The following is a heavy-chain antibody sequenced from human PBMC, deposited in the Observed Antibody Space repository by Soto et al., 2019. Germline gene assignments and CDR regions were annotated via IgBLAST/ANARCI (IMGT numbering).Heavy chain of an antibody. J-gene: IGHJ6*03. CDR2: NNPSGRT. V-gene: IGHV4-34*01. CDR1: GGPFSGYY. D-gene: IGHD3-10*01. CDR3: ARNYYGSGSYRYTYYYYYMDV. Sequence: PSETLSLTCAVYGGPFSGYYWSWIRQPPGKGLERTGKNNPSGRTTYTTSLNSRVTISVDTSKTQFSLKLTSVTDADTAVYYCARNYYGSGSYRYTYYYYYMDVWGKGTTVTVSS.